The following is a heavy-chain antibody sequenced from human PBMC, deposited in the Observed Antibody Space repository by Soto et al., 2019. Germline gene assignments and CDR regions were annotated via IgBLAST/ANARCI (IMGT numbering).Heavy chain of an antibody. CDR2: ISYDGSNK. CDR1: GFTFSSYG. Sequence: SLRLSCAASGFTFSSYGMHWVRQAPGKGLEWVAVISYDGSNKYYADSVKGRFAISRDNSKNTLYLQMNSLRAEDTAVYYCAKGFTVVTFHYYYGMDLWGQGSSVTVSS. CDR3: AKGFTVVTFHYYYGMDL. V-gene: IGHV3-30*18. D-gene: IGHD2-15*01. J-gene: IGHJ6*02.